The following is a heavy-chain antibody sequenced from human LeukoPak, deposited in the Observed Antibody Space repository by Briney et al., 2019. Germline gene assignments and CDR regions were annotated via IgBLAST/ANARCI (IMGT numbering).Heavy chain of an antibody. Sequence: SETLSLTCAVYGGSFSGYYWSWIRQPPGKGLEWIGEINHSGSTNYNPSLKSRVTISLDTSKNQFSLRLSSVTAADTAVYYCARQTAKNVDTARFDYWGQGTLVTVSS. CDR3: ARQTAKNVDTARFDY. D-gene: IGHD5-18*01. CDR1: GGSFSGYY. V-gene: IGHV4-34*01. CDR2: INHSGST. J-gene: IGHJ4*02.